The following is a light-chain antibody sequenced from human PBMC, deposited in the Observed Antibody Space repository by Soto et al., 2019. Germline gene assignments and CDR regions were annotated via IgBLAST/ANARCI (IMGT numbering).Light chain of an antibody. CDR2: SSN. CDR1: SSNIGSYS. Sequence: QSVLTQPPSASGTPGQRVTISCSGSSSNIGSYSVNWYQQLPGTTPKLLIYSSNVRPSGVPDRFSGSKSGTSASLAISGLQSEDEADYYCATWDASLKGVLFGGGTKLTVL. CDR3: ATWDASLKGVL. V-gene: IGLV1-44*01. J-gene: IGLJ2*01.